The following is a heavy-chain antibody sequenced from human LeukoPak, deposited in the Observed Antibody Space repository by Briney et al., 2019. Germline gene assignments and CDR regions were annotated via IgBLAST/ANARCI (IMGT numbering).Heavy chain of an antibody. CDR2: IYHSGST. J-gene: IGHJ4*02. CDR1: GGSISSSNW. Sequence: SGTLSLTCAVSGGSISSSNWWSWVRQPPGKGLEWIGEIYHSGSTNYNPSLKSRVTISVDKSKNQFSLKLSSVTAADTAVYYCARTTYYYDSSGYYTGSHYFDYWGQGTLVTVSS. D-gene: IGHD3-22*01. CDR3: ARTTYYYDSSGYYTGSHYFDY. V-gene: IGHV4-4*02.